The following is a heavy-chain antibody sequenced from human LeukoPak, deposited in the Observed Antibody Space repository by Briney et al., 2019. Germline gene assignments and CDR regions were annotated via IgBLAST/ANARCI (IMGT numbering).Heavy chain of an antibody. Sequence: PGGSLRLSCAASGFTFSNAWMSWVRQAPGKGLEWVGRIKSKTGGGTTDYAAPVKGRFTTSRDDSKNTLYLQMNSLKTEDTAVYYCTTENWNYYYGMDVWGQGTTVTVSS. CDR1: GFTFSNAW. J-gene: IGHJ6*02. CDR3: TTENWNYYYGMDV. D-gene: IGHD1-1*01. CDR2: IKSKTGGGTT. V-gene: IGHV3-15*01.